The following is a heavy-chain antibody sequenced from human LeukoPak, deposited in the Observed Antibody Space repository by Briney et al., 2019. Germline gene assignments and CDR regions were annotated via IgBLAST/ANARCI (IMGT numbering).Heavy chain of an antibody. CDR2: ISGSGGST. CDR3: AKGDGDIVVVPVYYSDY. CDR1: GFTFSNYG. D-gene: IGHD2-2*01. Sequence: GSLRLSCAASGFTFSNYGMSWVRQAPGKGLEWVSAISGSGGSTYYADSVKGRFTISRDNSENTLYLQMNSLGAEDTAVYYCAKGDGDIVVVPVYYSDYWGQGTLVTVSS. V-gene: IGHV3-23*01. J-gene: IGHJ4*02.